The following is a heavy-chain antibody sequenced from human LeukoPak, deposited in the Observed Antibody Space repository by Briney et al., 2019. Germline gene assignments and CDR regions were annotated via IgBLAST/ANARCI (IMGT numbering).Heavy chain of an antibody. Sequence: GGSLRLSCAASGFTFSSYWMSWVRQAPGKGLEWVASIKQDGSEKYYVDSVKGRFTISRDNAENSLYLQMNSLRPEDTAVYYCARGFDHYGSGTYYFDYWGQGTLVTVSS. CDR2: IKQDGSEK. CDR1: GFTFSSYW. V-gene: IGHV3-7*02. J-gene: IGHJ4*02. D-gene: IGHD3-10*01. CDR3: ARGFDHYGSGTYYFDY.